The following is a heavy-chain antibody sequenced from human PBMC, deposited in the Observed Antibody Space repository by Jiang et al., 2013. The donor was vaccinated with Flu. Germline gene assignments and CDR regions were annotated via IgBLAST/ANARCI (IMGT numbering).Heavy chain of an antibody. Sequence: VQLVESGGGVVQPGRSLRLSCAASGFTFSSYAMHWVRQAPGKGLEWVAVISYDGSNKYYADSVKGRFTISRDNSKNTLYLQMNSLRAEDTAVYYCARVDMIVRGNGYDYYYYG. CDR2: ISYDGSNK. J-gene: IGHJ6*01. CDR1: GFTFSSYA. D-gene: IGHD3-22*01. V-gene: IGHV3-30*01. CDR3: ARVDMIVRGNGYDYYYYG.